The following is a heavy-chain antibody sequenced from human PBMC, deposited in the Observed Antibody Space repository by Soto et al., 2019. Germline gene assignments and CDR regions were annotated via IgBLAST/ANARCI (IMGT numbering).Heavy chain of an antibody. CDR2: IYYSGST. D-gene: IGHD4-17*01. Sequence: QVQLQESGPGLVKPSQILSLTCTVSGGSIRSGDYYWSWIRQPPGKGLEWIGYIYYSGSTYYNRSLKSRVTISVDTSKIQFSRKLSSVTAADTAVYYCASAGVTTVTTGWFDPWGQGTLVTVSS. J-gene: IGHJ5*02. V-gene: IGHV4-30-4*01. CDR3: ASAGVTTVTTGWFDP. CDR1: GGSIRSGDYY.